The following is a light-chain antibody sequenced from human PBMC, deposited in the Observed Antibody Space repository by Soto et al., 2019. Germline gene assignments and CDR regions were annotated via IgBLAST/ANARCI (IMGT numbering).Light chain of an antibody. J-gene: IGKJ4*01. CDR2: KAS. V-gene: IGKV1-5*03. Sequence: DIQMTQSPSTLSASVGDRVTITCRASQSISSWLAWYQQKPGKAPKLLIYKASSLESGVPSRFSGSGSGTDFSLTISSLQPDDFATYHCQQYESFFPLTFGGGTKVDTK. CDR1: QSISSW. CDR3: QQYESFFPLT.